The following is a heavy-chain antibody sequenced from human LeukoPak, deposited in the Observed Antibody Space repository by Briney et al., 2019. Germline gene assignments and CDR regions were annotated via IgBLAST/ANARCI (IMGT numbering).Heavy chain of an antibody. CDR3: AREAYSGSYYGVDY. CDR2: ISSNRNTI. CDR1: GFNFNTYS. Sequence: GGSLRLSCAASGFNFNTYSVNWVRQAPGKGLEWVSYISSNRNTIYYADSVKGRFTSSRDNAKKSLYLQMDSLRVEDTAVYYCAREAYSGSYYGVDYWGQGTLVTVSS. V-gene: IGHV3-48*01. D-gene: IGHD1-26*01. J-gene: IGHJ4*02.